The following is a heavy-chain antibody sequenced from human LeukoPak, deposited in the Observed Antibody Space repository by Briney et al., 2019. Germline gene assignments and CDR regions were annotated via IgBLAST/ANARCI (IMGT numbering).Heavy chain of an antibody. CDR1: GGSISSDVYY. CDR2: IYASGCT. V-gene: IGHV4-61*02. D-gene: IGHD2-15*01. J-gene: IGHJ5*02. Sequence: SETLSLTCSVSGGSISSDVYYWSWIRQPAGKGLEWIGRIYASGCTTYNSSLKSRVTISIDTAKNQFCLKLTYVTAADTAVYYCAGTRRYCSGGSCYNWFDPWGQGTLVTVSS. CDR3: AGTRRYCSGGSCYNWFDP.